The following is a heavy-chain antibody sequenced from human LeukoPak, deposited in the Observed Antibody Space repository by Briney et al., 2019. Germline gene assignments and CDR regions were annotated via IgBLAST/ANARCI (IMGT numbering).Heavy chain of an antibody. CDR2: ISSSSSSI. CDR1: GFAFSSYS. Sequence: QPGGSLRLSCAASGFAFSSYSMKWVRQAPGKGLEWVSQISSSSSSIPYADSVKGRFTISRDNGKNSLYLQMNSLRAEDTAVYYCATESSRSSAFWGQGTLVTVSS. J-gene: IGHJ4*02. D-gene: IGHD6-6*01. CDR3: ATESSRSSAF. V-gene: IGHV3-48*01.